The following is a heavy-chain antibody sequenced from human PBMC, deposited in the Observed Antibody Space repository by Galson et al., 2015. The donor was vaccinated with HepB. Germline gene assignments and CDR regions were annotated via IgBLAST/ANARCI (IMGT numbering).Heavy chain of an antibody. CDR2: IFSGGST. CDR1: GLTVSSNS. Sequence: SLRLSCAASGLTVSSNSMSWVRQAPGKGLEWVSVIFSGGSTYYADSVKGRFTISRDNSKNTLYLQMNSLRAEDTAVYYCARISTSGWYPFDYWGQGTLVTVSS. V-gene: IGHV3-53*01. D-gene: IGHD6-13*01. CDR3: ARISTSGWYPFDY. J-gene: IGHJ4*02.